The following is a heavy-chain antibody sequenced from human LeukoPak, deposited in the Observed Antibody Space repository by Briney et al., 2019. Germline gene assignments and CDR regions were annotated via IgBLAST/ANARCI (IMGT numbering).Heavy chain of an antibody. CDR1: GGSISSGGYY. CDR2: IYHSGST. CDR3: ARGLGFVVVVPAAIHYDY. V-gene: IGHV4-30-2*01. D-gene: IGHD2-2*01. Sequence: SETLSLTCTVSGGSISSGGYYWSWIRQPPGKGLEWIGYIYHSGSTYYNPSLKSRVTISVDRSKNQFSLKLSSVTAADTAVYYCARGLGFVVVVPAAIHYDYWGQGTLVTVSS. J-gene: IGHJ4*02.